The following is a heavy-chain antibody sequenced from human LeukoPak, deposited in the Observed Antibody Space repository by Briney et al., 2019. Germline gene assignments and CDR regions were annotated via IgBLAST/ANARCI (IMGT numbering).Heavy chain of an antibody. CDR2: IYHSGST. CDR1: GYSISSGYY. Sequence: PSETLSLTCTVSGYSISSGYYWGWIRQPPGKGLEWIGSIYHSGSTYYNPSLKSRVTISVGTSKNQFSLKLSSVTAADTAVYYCARDEDGTTAYWGQGTLVTVSS. V-gene: IGHV4-38-2*02. D-gene: IGHD1-1*01. CDR3: ARDEDGTTAY. J-gene: IGHJ4*02.